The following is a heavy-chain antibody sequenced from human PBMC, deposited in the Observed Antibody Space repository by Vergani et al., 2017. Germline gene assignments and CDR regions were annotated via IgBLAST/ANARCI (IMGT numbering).Heavy chain of an antibody. CDR1: GGTFSSYT. J-gene: IGHJ4*02. CDR2: IIPILGIA. CDR3: ARDISGYGDSQN. Sequence: QVQLVQSGAEVKKPGSSVKVSCKASGGTFSSYTISWVRQAPGQGLAWMGRIIPILGIANYAQKFQGRVTITADKSTSTAYMELSSLRSEDTAVYYCARDISGYGDSQNWGQGTLVTVSS. V-gene: IGHV1-69*08. D-gene: IGHD4-17*01.